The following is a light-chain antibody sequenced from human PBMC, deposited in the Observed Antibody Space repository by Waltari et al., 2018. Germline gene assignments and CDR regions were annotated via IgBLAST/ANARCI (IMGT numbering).Light chain of an antibody. J-gene: IGLJ1*01. CDR1: SPNIGHNY. Sequence: QSVLTQPPSVSAAPGQKVTISCSGSSPNIGHNYVSWSQQIPGTAPKLLIYDIEQRPSGSPGRFSCSMSGTSATLGVTGRQTGDEADYYCATWDSSLSAGAFGPGTKVTVL. V-gene: IGLV1-51*01. CDR2: DIE. CDR3: ATWDSSLSAGA.